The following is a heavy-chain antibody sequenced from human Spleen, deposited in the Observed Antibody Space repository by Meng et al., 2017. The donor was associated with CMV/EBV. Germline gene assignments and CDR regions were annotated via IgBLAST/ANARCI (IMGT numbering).Heavy chain of an antibody. Sequence: SETLSLTCAVYGGSFSGYYWSWIRQPPGKGLEWIGEINHSGSTNCNPSLKSRVTISVDTSKNQFSLKLSSVTAADTAVYYCARGGRYSRLNWFDPWGQGTLVTVSS. V-gene: IGHV4-34*01. CDR1: GGSFSGYY. J-gene: IGHJ5*02. CDR3: ARGGRYSRLNWFDP. CDR2: INHSGST. D-gene: IGHD5-12*01.